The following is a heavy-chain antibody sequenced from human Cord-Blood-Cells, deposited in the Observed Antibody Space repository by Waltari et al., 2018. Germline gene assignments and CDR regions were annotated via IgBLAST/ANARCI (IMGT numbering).Heavy chain of an antibody. CDR3: ARDPDYGGYSGYDYYYYYGMDV. V-gene: IGHV1-69*01. D-gene: IGHD5-12*01. Sequence: QVQLVQSGAEVKKPGSSVKVSCKASGGTFRSYAISWARQAPGHGLEWMGGIIPIFGTANYAQKFQGRVTITADESTSTAYMELSSLRSEDTAVYYCARDPDYGGYSGYDYYYYYGMDVWGQGTTVTVSS. CDR2: IIPIFGTA. CDR1: GGTFRSYA. J-gene: IGHJ6*02.